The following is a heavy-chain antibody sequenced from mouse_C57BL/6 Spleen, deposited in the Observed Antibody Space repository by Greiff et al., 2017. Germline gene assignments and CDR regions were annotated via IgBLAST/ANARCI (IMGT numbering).Heavy chain of an antibody. D-gene: IGHD1-1*01. CDR1: GFSFNTYA. CDR2: IRSKSNNYAT. CDR3: VRHNYYGSSSYAMDY. Sequence: DVKLVESGGGLVQPKGSLKLSCAASGFSFNTYAMNWVRQAPGRGLEWVARIRSKSNNYATYYADSVKDRFNISRDDSESMLYLQMNNLKTEDTAMYYCVRHNYYGSSSYAMDYWGQGTSVTVSS. J-gene: IGHJ4*01. V-gene: IGHV10-1*01.